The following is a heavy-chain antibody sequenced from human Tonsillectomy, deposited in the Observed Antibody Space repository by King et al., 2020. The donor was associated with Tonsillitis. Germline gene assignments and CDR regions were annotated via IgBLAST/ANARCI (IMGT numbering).Heavy chain of an antibody. CDR3: AKLGFSSGWYGYFDY. V-gene: IGHV3-23*04. D-gene: IGHD6-19*01. CDR2: ISGSAGST. J-gene: IGHJ4*02. CDR1: EFTFSSYA. Sequence: VQLVESGGGLVQPGGSLRLSCAVSEFTFSSYAMTWVRQAPGKGLEWVSAISGSAGSTYYADSVKGRFTISRDNSKNTLYLKMNSLRAEDTAVYYCAKLGFSSGWYGYFDYWGQGTLVTVSS.